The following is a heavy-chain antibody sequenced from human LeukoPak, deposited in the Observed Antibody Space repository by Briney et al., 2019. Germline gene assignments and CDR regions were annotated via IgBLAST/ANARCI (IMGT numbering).Heavy chain of an antibody. CDR1: GFTFSSYG. J-gene: IGHJ4*02. CDR3: ARGAYYYED. D-gene: IGHD3-22*01. Sequence: PGGSLRLSCAASGFTFSSYGMHWVRQAPGKGLEWASYISSSSNTIYYADSVKGRFTISRDNAKNPLYLQMNSLRAEDTAVYYCARGAYYYEDWGQGTLVTVSS. V-gene: IGHV3-48*01. CDR2: ISSSSNTI.